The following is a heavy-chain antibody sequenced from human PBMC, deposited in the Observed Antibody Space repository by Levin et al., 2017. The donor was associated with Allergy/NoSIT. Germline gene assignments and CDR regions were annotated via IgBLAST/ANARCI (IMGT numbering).Heavy chain of an antibody. CDR1: GYTFTSYD. J-gene: IGHJ4*02. V-gene: IGHV1-8*01. D-gene: IGHD3-3*01. Sequence: GESLKISCKASGYTFTSYDINWVRQATGQGLEWVGWMNSNTDNTGYAQKFQGRVTMTKDTSISTAYMELTSLRSDDTAVYYCARGIFWSGFYSDYWGQGTLVTVSS. CDR2: MNSNTDNT. CDR3: ARGIFWSGFYSDY.